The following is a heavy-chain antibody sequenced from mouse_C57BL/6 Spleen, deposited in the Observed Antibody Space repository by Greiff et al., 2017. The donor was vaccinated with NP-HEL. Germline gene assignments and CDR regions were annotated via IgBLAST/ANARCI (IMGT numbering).Heavy chain of an antibody. Sequence: QVQLQQSGPELVKPGASVKISCKASGYAFSSSWMNWVKQRPGKGLEWIGRIYPGDGDTEYASKFQGKATITADTSSNTAYLQLSSLTSEDTAVYYCTYYYGSSHWYFDVWGTGTTVTVSS. J-gene: IGHJ1*03. D-gene: IGHD1-1*01. CDR1: GYAFSSSW. CDR2: IYPGDGDT. CDR3: TYYYGSSHWYFDV. V-gene: IGHV1-82*01.